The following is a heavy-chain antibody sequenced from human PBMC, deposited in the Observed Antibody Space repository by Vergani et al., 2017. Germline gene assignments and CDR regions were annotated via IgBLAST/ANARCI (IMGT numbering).Heavy chain of an antibody. CDR1: GGSISSYY. J-gene: IGHJ6*02. CDR3: AREPIDYYYGMDV. Sequence: QVQLQESGPGLVKPSQTLSLTCTVSGGSISSYYWSWIRQPAGKGLEWIGRIYTSGSTNYNPSLKSRITIAADTSKNQFSLKQSSVTAADTAVYYCAREPIDYYYGMDVWGQGTTVTVSS. V-gene: IGHV4-4*07. CDR2: IYTSGST.